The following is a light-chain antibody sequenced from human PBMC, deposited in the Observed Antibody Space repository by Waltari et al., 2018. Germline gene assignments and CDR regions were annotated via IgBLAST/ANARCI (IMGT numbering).Light chain of an antibody. V-gene: IGLV3-25*03. CDR1: ALPRQH. CDR3: QSAEAGGTSRV. CDR2: RDT. J-gene: IGLJ3*02. Sequence: SYELTQPPSVSVSPGQTARITCPGDALPRQHVYWYQQRPGQAPVLMIYRDTKRPSGIPGRFSGSTSGTTVTLTISGVQPEDEADYYCQSAEAGGTSRVFGGGTKLIVL.